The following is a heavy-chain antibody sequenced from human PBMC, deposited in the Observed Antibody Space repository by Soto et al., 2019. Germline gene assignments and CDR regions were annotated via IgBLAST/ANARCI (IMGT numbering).Heavy chain of an antibody. CDR2: INPESGAT. J-gene: IGHJ4*02. D-gene: IGHD1-1*01. CDR1: GYSFTGYY. CDR3: ARDPAGTLPFDY. Sequence: GASVKVSCKASGYSFTGYYIHWVRQAPGQGLEWMGWINPESGATNYAQNFQARVTLTSDTSISTAYMELSRLRSDDTAVYYCARDPAGTLPFDYWGQGTLVTVSS. V-gene: IGHV1-2*02.